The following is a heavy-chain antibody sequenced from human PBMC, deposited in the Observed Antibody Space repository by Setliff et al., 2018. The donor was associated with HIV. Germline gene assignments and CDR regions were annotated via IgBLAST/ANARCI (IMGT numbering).Heavy chain of an antibody. D-gene: IGHD2-15*01. CDR1: GDSSSNDY. J-gene: IGHJ6*03. V-gene: IGHV4-4*08. CDR3: AREYYRSGGYYSGWEYYYMDV. CDR2: IHTSGTT. Sequence: PSETLSLTCTVSGDSSSNDYWTWVRQPPGKGLEWIGNIHTSGTTKYNPSLNSRVTISVDMSKSQFSLRLSSVTAADTAMYYCAREYYRSGGYYSGWEYYYMDVWGKGTTVTVSS.